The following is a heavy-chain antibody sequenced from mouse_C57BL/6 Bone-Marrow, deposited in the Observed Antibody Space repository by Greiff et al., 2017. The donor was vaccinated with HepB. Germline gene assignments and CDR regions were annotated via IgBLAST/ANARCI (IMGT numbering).Heavy chain of an antibody. Sequence: EVQRVESGEGLVKPGGSLKLSCAASGFTFSSYAMSWVRQTPEKRLEWVAYISSGGDYIYYADTVKGRFTISRDNARNTLYLQMSSLKSEDTAMYYCARGGPTIVTTWYFDVWGTGTTVTVSS. V-gene: IGHV5S21*01. CDR3: ARGGPTIVTTWYFDV. CDR1: GFTFSSYA. D-gene: IGHD2-5*01. J-gene: IGHJ1*03. CDR2: ISSGGDYI.